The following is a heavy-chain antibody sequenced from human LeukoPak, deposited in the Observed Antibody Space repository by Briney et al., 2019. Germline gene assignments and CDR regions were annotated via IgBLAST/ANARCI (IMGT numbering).Heavy chain of an antibody. CDR2: IKEDGSQK. Sequence: PGGSLRLSCAASGFTFSSYWMSWVRQAPGKGLEWVASIKEDGSQKFHVGSVRGRFTISKDNAKTSLYLQMNSLRAEDTAVYYCARDSLTMIVGRQKRGLDYWGQGTLVTVSS. V-gene: IGHV3-7*01. CDR1: GFTFSSYW. D-gene: IGHD3-22*01. J-gene: IGHJ4*02. CDR3: ARDSLTMIVGRQKRGLDY.